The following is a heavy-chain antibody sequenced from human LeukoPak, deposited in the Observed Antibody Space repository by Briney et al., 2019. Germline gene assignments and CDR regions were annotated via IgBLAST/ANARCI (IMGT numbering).Heavy chain of an antibody. Sequence: GGSLRLSCAASAFTFTTYWMSWVRQAPGKGPEWVANMNQDGSEKNYVESVKGRFTISRDNTKNSLYLQMNSLRVEDTAVYYCARNAFDIWGQGTMVTVFS. CDR2: MNQDGSEK. CDR1: AFTFTTYW. J-gene: IGHJ3*02. CDR3: ARNAFDI. V-gene: IGHV3-7*01.